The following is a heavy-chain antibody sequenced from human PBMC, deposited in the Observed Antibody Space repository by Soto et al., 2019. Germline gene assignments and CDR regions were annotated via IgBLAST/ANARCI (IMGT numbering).Heavy chain of an antibody. J-gene: IGHJ5*02. D-gene: IGHD6-6*01. V-gene: IGHV4-39*01. CDR3: ARREYSRSWLDP. CDR2: IYYSGST. CDR1: GGSISSSSYY. Sequence: KTSETLSLTCTVSGGSISSSSYYWGWIRQPPGKGLEWIGSIYYSGSTYYNPSLKSRVTISVDTSKNQFSLKLSSVTAADTAVYYCARREYSRSWLDPWGQGTLVTVYS.